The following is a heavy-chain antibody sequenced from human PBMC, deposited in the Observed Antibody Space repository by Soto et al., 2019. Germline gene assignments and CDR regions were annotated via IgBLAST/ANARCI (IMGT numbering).Heavy chain of an antibody. D-gene: IGHD5-12*01. CDR2: TYFRSKWYN. Sequence: SPTLSLPCALSGDSVSSNTASWNWIRQSPSRGLEWLGRTYFRSKWYNDYAVSVKSRIIINPDTSNNQFSLQLNSVTPEDTAVYFCAKGDNLGPKTGYAFDPWGQGIMVTLAS. CDR3: AKGDNLGPKTGYAFDP. V-gene: IGHV6-1*01. CDR1: GDSVSSNTAS. J-gene: IGHJ5*02.